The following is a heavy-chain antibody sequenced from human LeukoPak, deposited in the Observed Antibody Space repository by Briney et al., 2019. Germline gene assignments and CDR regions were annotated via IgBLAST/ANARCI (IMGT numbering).Heavy chain of an antibody. CDR3: AKEHPGYSSGWYSYFDY. Sequence: PGGSLRLSCAASGFTFSSYGMHWVRQAPGKGLEWVAVISYDGSNKYYADSVKGRFTISRDNSKNTLYLQMNSLRAEDTAVYYCAKEHPGYSSGWYSYFDYWGQGILVTVSS. CDR2: ISYDGSNK. V-gene: IGHV3-30*18. J-gene: IGHJ4*02. CDR1: GFTFSSYG. D-gene: IGHD6-19*01.